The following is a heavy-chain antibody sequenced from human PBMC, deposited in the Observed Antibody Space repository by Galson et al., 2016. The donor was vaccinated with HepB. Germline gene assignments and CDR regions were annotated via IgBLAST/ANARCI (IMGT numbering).Heavy chain of an antibody. CDR3: AKSKAPYAFWSGYDF. Sequence: SLRLSCAASGFIFSSFGMIWVRQAPGKGLEWISGISGGGASTYYVDSVKDRFTISRDNDKNRLFLQMNSLRAEDTALYYCAKSKAPYAFWSGYDFWGQGIVVTVSS. V-gene: IGHV3-23*01. D-gene: IGHD3-3*01. CDR1: GFIFSSFG. CDR2: ISGGGAST. J-gene: IGHJ4*02.